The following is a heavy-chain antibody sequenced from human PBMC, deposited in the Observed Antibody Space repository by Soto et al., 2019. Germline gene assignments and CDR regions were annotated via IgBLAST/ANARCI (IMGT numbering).Heavy chain of an antibody. CDR1: GYTFTSYG. Sequence: ASVKVSCKASGYTFTSYGISWVRQAPGQGLEWMGWISAYNGNTNYAQKLQVRVTMTTDTSTSTAYMELRSLRSGDTAVYYCARDLKLRLNWPSFFDYWGQGTLVTVSS. CDR3: ARDLKLRLNWPSFFDY. CDR2: ISAYNGNT. V-gene: IGHV1-18*01. J-gene: IGHJ4*02. D-gene: IGHD3-16*01.